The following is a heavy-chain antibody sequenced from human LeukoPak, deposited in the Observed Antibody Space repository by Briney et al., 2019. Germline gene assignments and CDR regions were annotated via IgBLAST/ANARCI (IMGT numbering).Heavy chain of an antibody. J-gene: IGHJ6*02. V-gene: IGHV3-21*01. CDR3: ARDGGYCSSTSCYGDYYYGMDV. Sequence: GGSLRLSCAASGFTFSSYSMNWVRQAPGKGLEWVSSISSSSSYIYYADSVKSRFTISRDNAKNSLYLQMNSLRAEDTAVYYCARDGGYCSSTSCYGDYYYGMDVWGQGTTVTVSS. CDR2: ISSSSSYI. D-gene: IGHD2-2*01. CDR1: GFTFSSYS.